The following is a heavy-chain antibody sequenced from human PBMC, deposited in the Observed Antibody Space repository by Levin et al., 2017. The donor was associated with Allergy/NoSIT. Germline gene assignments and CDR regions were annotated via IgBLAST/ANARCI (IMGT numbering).Heavy chain of an antibody. D-gene: IGHD3-16*02. J-gene: IGHJ4*02. CDR2: IVASGAST. Sequence: SGGSLRLSCAGSGFIFSTYALSWVRQAPGKWLEWVSGIVASGASTYYADSVKGRFTISRDNSKNTLYLQMESLRAEDTAMYYCTKDDLFARGATYRYSGFDSWGQGTPVTVSS. CDR3: TKDDLFARGATYRYSGFDS. CDR1: GFIFSTYA. V-gene: IGHV3-23*01.